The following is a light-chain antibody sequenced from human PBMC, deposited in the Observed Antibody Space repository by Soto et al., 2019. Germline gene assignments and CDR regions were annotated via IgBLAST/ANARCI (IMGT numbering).Light chain of an antibody. CDR2: EVG. CDR1: SSDVGGSNY. J-gene: IGLJ1*01. CDR3: SSYAGSNNYV. V-gene: IGLV2-14*01. Sequence: QSALTQPASVSGSPGQSITISCTGTSSDVGGSNYVSWYQQHPGKAPKLMIYEVGNRPSGVSNRFSGSKSGNTASLTISGLQAEDEADYYCSSYAGSNNYVFGTGTKLTVL.